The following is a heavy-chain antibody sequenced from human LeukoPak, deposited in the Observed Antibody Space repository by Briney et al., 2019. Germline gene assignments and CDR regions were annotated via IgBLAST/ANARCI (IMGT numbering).Heavy chain of an antibody. CDR3: ARDIDSGYADY. V-gene: IGHV3-7*01. CDR2: IKQGGSEK. J-gene: IGHJ4*02. CDR1: GFTFSSYW. Sequence: GGSLRLSCAASGFTFSSYWMSWVRQAPGKGLEWVANIKQGGSEKYYVDSVKGRFTISRDNAKNSLYLQMNSLRAEDTAVYYCARDIDSGYADYWGQGTLVTVSS. D-gene: IGHD5-12*01.